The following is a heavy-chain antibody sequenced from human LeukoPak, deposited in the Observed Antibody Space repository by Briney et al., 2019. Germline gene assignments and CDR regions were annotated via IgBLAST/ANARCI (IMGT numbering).Heavy chain of an antibody. CDR3: ARDGPAGTVYYYSGMDV. Sequence: ASVKVSCKASGYTFTSYGISWVRQAPGQGLEWMGWISPGTGHTLRGDKRVTVTTDTSTSTAYMELRRLTSDDTAVYYCARDGPAGTVYYYSGMDVWGQGTTVTVSS. J-gene: IGHJ6*02. CDR2: ISPGTGHT. D-gene: IGHD6-19*01. V-gene: IGHV1-18*01. CDR1: GYTFTSYG.